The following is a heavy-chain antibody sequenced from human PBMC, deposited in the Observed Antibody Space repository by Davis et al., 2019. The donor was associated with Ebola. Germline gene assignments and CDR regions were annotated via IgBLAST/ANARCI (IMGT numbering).Heavy chain of an antibody. CDR3: ARDTRRAYLDPQEAFDI. CDR1: GYTFITYG. D-gene: IGHD2/OR15-2a*01. J-gene: IGHJ3*02. CDR2: ISPYNGNT. V-gene: IGHV1-18*04. Sequence: AASVKVSCKASGYTFITYGISWVRQAPGQGLEWIGWISPYNGNTNYAQNVQGRVTMTTDTSTNTAYMELMSLRSDDAAVYYCARDTRRAYLDPQEAFDIWGQGTLVTVSS.